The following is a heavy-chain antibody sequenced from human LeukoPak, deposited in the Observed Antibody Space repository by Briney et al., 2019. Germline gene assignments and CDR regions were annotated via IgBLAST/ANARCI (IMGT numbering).Heavy chain of an antibody. V-gene: IGHV4-4*02. CDR2: VHLSGAT. J-gene: IGHJ4*02. D-gene: IGHD1-26*01. Sequence: SGTLSLTCAVSGGSIMTTNWWSWVRQPPGKGLEWIGEVHLSGATNYNPSLESRVSMSIDTSKNQMSLKLTSVTAADTAIYFCTRESGAFSPFGFWGQGPWSPSP. CDR3: TRESGAFSPFGF. CDR1: GGSIMTTNW.